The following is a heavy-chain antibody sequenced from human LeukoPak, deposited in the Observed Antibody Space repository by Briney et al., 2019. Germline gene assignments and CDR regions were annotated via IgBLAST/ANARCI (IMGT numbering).Heavy chain of an antibody. CDR3: ARDFATWFGESYLAYYMDV. CDR2: ISSSSSYI. Sequence: GGSLRLSCAASGFTFSSYWMSWVRQAPGKGLEWVSSISSSSSYIFYADSVKGRFTLSRDNAKNSLYLEMNSLRAEDTAVYYCARDFATWFGESYLAYYMDVWGKGTTVTISS. D-gene: IGHD3-10*01. CDR1: GFTFSSYW. J-gene: IGHJ6*03. V-gene: IGHV3-21*01.